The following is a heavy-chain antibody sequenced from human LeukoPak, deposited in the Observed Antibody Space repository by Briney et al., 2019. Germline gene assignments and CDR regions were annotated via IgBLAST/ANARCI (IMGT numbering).Heavy chain of an antibody. J-gene: IGHJ4*02. D-gene: IGHD3-22*01. CDR1: GNSISSGDYY. V-gene: IGHV4-61*02. CDR2: IYTSGST. CDR3: ARSSYSYDINGWVPFDY. Sequence: SETLSLTCTVSGNSISSGDYYWSWIRQPAGKGLEWIGRIYTSGSTNYNPSLKSRVTISGDTSKNQFSLRLSSVTAADTAVYYCARSSYSYDINGWVPFDYWGQGTLVTVSS.